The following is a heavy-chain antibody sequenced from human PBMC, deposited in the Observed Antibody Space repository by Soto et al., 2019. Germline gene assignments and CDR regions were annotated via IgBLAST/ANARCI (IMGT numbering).Heavy chain of an antibody. CDR3: ARGLYYYDSSGYNGPDAFDI. J-gene: IGHJ3*02. CDR1: GYTFTSYY. Sequence: ASVKVSCKASGYTFTSYYMHWVRQAPGQGLEWMGIINPSGGSISYAQKFQGRVTMTRDTSTSTVYLELSSLRSEDTAVYYCARGLYYYDSSGYNGPDAFDIWGQGTMVTVSS. CDR2: INPSGGSI. V-gene: IGHV1-46*01. D-gene: IGHD3-22*01.